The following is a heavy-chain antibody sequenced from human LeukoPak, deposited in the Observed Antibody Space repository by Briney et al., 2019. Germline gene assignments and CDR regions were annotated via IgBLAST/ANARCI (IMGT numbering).Heavy chain of an antibody. V-gene: IGHV3-33*01. CDR2: IWYDGSNK. D-gene: IGHD5-18*01. Sequence: GGSLRLSRAASGFTFSSYGMHWVRQAPGKGLEWVAVIWYDGSNKYYADSVKGRFTISRDNSKNTLYLQMNSLRAEDTAVYYCARGGEQLWFPFDYWGQGTLVTVSS. CDR1: GFTFSSYG. J-gene: IGHJ4*02. CDR3: ARGGEQLWFPFDY.